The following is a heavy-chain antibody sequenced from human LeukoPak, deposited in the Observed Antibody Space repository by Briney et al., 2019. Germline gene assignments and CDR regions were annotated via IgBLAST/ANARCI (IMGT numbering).Heavy chain of an antibody. J-gene: IGHJ6*02. V-gene: IGHV3-23*01. CDR1: GFTFSSYA. CDR3: ANGGSRYYYYGMDV. Sequence: GGSLRLSCAASGFTFSSYAMSWVRQAPGKGLEWVSAISGSGGNTYYADSVKGRFTISRDNSKNTLYLQMNSLRAEDTAVYYCANGGSRYYYYGMDVWGQGTTVTVSS. D-gene: IGHD3-10*01. CDR2: ISGSGGNT.